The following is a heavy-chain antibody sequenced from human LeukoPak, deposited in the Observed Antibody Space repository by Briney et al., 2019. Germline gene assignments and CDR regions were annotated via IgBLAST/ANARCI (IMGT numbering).Heavy chain of an antibody. V-gene: IGHV3-21*01. D-gene: IGHD3-10*01. CDR3: ARDCHGSGSYYYYGMDV. CDR1: GFTFSSYS. J-gene: IGHJ6*02. Sequence: GGSLRLSCAASGFTFSSYSMNWVRQAPGKGLEWVSSISSSSSYIYYADSVKGRFTISRDNAKNSLYLQMNSLRAEDTAVYYCARDCHGSGSYYYYGMDVWGQGTTVTVSS. CDR2: ISSSSSYI.